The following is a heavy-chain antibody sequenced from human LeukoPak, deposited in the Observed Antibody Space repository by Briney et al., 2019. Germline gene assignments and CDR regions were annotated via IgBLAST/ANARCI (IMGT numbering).Heavy chain of an antibody. CDR3: ARAPYYYDSSGNEAFDI. J-gene: IGHJ3*02. CDR1: GGSISSSSYY. D-gene: IGHD3-22*01. CDR2: IYYSGST. V-gene: IGHV4-39*07. Sequence: SETLSLTCTVSGGSISSSSYYWGWIRQPPGKGLEWIGSIYYSGSTYYNPSLKSRVTISVDTSKNQFSLKLSSVTAADTAVYYCARAPYYYDSSGNEAFDIWGQGTMVTVSS.